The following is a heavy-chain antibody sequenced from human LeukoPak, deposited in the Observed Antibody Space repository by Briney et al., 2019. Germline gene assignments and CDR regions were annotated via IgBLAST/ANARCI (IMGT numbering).Heavy chain of an antibody. CDR1: GGSISSGGYY. J-gene: IGHJ3*02. D-gene: IGHD4-17*01. Sequence: ASQTLSLTCTVSGGSISSGGYYWSWIRQHPGKGLEWIGYIYYSGSTYYNPSLKSRVTISVDTSKNQFFLKLSSVTAADTAVYYCARYTVTTQKDAFDIWGQGTMVTVSS. CDR2: IYYSGST. CDR3: ARYTVTTQKDAFDI. V-gene: IGHV4-31*03.